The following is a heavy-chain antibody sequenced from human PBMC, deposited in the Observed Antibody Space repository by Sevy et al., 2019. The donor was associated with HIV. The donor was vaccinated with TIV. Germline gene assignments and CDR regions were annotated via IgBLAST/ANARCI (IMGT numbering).Heavy chain of an antibody. J-gene: IGHJ4*02. CDR2: ISSSSKYI. D-gene: IGHD6-13*01. CDR3: ARDPAIAAAVTFDY. CDR1: GFIFSSYS. Sequence: GESLKISCAASGFIFSSYSINWVRQAPGKGLEWVSSISSSSKYIYYADSVKGRFTISRNNAKNSLFLQMNGLRAEDTAVYYCARDPAIAAAVTFDYWGQGTLVTVSS. V-gene: IGHV3-21*01.